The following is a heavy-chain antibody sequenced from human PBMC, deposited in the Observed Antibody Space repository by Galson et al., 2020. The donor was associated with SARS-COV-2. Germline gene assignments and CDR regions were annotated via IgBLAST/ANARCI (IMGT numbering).Heavy chain of an antibody. D-gene: IGHD6-19*01. CDR2: IKSKTDGGTT. CDR1: GFTFSNAW. CDR3: TTVGPGPRQWLVLGAVDI. V-gene: IGHV3-15*01. J-gene: IGHJ3*02. Sequence: GGSLRLSCAASGFTFSNAWMSWVRQAPGKGLEWVGRIKSKTDGGTTDYAAPVKGRFTISRDDSKNTLYLQMNSLKTEDTAVYYCTTVGPGPRQWLVLGAVDIWGQGTMVTVSS.